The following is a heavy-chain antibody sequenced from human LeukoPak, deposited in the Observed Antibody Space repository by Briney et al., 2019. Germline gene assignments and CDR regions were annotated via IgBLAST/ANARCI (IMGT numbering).Heavy chain of an antibody. D-gene: IGHD6-19*01. CDR2: IKQDGSEK. CDR3: ASSPIAVALPSY. CDR1: GFTFSSYW. V-gene: IGHV3-7*01. Sequence: PGGSLRLSCAASGFTFSSYWMSWVRQAPGKGLEWVANIKQDGSEKYYVDSVKGRFTISRDNARKSLYLQMNSLRVGDTGVYYCASSPIAVALPSYWGQGTLVTVSS. J-gene: IGHJ4*02.